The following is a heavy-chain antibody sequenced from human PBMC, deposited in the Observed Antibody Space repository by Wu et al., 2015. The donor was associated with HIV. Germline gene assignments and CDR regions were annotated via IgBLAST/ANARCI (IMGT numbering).Heavy chain of an antibody. D-gene: IGHD3-9*01. CDR2: ISAYNGNT. CDR3: ASSTRALRYFDWSPHQNQRGINDAFDI. CDR1: GYTFTSYG. Sequence: QVQLVQSGAEVKKPGASVKVSCKASGYTFTSYGISWVRQAPGQGLEWMGWISAYNGNTNYAQKLQGRVTMTTDTSTSTAYMELRSLRSDDTAVYYCASSTRALRYFDWSPHQNQRGINDAFDIWGQGTMVTVSS. J-gene: IGHJ3*02. V-gene: IGHV1-18*01.